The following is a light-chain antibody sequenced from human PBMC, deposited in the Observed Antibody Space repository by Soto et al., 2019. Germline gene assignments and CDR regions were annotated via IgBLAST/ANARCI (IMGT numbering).Light chain of an antibody. CDR3: QSYDSSLSGWV. CDR2: GNS. J-gene: IGLJ3*02. V-gene: IGLV1-40*01. CDR1: SSNIGAGYD. Sequence: QPVLTQPPSVCGAPGQRVSISCTGSSSNIGAGYDVHWYQQVPGTAPKLLMYGNSNRPSGVPDRFSGSKSGTSASLAITGLQAEDEADYYCQSYDSSLSGWVFGGGTMLTVL.